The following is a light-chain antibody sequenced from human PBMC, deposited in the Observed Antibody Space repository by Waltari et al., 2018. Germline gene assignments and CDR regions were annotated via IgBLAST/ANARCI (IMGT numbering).Light chain of an antibody. J-gene: IGLJ3*02. V-gene: IGLV4-69*01. Sequence: QLMLTQSPSASASLGASVKLTCTLRSGHSSYAIAWHRQQPEKGPRYLMKVNSDGSHIKGDGIPDRFSGSSSGAERYLTISSLQSEDEADYYCQTGGFGIWVFGGGTKLTVL. CDR1: SGHSSYA. CDR3: QTGGFGIWV. CDR2: VNSDGSH.